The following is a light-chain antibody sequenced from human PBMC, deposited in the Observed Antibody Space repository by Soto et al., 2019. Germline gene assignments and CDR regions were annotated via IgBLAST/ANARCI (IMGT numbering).Light chain of an antibody. CDR2: AAS. CDR1: QSINNY. V-gene: IGKV1-39*01. Sequence: DIQMTQSPPSLSASVGDRVTITCRASQSINNYVNWYQQKPGRVPKLLIYAASSLQSGVPSRFSGSGSGTDFTLTITSLQSEDFATYSCQQTYSSPRTFGQGTKVEIK. J-gene: IGKJ1*01. CDR3: QQTYSSPRT.